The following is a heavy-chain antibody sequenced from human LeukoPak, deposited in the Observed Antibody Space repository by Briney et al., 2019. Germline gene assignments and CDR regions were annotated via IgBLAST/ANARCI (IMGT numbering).Heavy chain of an antibody. CDR1: GFTFSSYT. Sequence: GGSLRLSCATSGFTFSSYTMNWVRQAPGKGLEWVSYISSGSSTIYYADSVRGRFTISRDNAKSSLYLQMNSLRVEDTAVYYCAKVGDSGWYFDYWGQGTLVTVSS. V-gene: IGHV3-48*04. J-gene: IGHJ4*02. CDR3: AKVGDSGWYFDY. CDR2: ISSGSSTI. D-gene: IGHD6-19*01.